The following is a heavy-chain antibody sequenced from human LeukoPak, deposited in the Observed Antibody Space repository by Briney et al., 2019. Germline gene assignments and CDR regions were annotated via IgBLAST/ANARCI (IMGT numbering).Heavy chain of an antibody. CDR1: GFTFSTYA. J-gene: IGHJ4*02. CDR2: ISSSASGT. Sequence: GGSLRLSCAASGFTFSTYAMSWVRQAPGKGLEWVSAISSSASGTYYPDSVRGRFTISRDNSKNTLYLQMNSLRAEDTAVYYCAKDQGWLQSFDYWGQGTLVTVSS. D-gene: IGHD5-24*01. V-gene: IGHV3-23*01. CDR3: AKDQGWLQSFDY.